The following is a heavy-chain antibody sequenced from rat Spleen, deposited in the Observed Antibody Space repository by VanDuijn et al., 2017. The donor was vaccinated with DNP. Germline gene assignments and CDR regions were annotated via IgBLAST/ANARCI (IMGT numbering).Heavy chain of an antibody. CDR3: ARWNSGHFDY. D-gene: IGHD4-3*01. V-gene: IGHV5-25*01. J-gene: IGHJ2*01. CDR2: ISTGIGRS. Sequence: EVQLVESGGGLVQPGRSLKLSCAASGFTFSNYYMAWVRQAPTKGLEWVASISTGIGRSYYRDSVKGRFTISRDNAKSTLYLQMNSLRSEDMATYYCARWNSGHFDYWGQGVMVTVSS. CDR1: GFTFSNYY.